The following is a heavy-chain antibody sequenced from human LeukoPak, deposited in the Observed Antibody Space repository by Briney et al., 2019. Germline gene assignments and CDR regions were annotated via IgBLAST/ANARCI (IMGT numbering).Heavy chain of an antibody. D-gene: IGHD6-19*01. V-gene: IGHV4-59*07. J-gene: IGHJ4*02. CDR2: MYSSGSP. CDR1: GGSICRYY. CDR3: ARGHSDGWYPYIDY. Sequence: SGTLSLTCTVSGGSICRYYCSWLRQPPGKGLEWIGYMYSSGSPYYNPSFKSRVTISVDSSKNQFSLKLISATAADTAVYYCARGHSDGWYPYIDYWGQGSLVTVSS.